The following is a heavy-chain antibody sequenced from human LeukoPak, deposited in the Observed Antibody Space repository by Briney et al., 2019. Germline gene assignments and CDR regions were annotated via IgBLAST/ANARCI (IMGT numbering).Heavy chain of an antibody. CDR2: INSDGSST. CDR3: ASAISKYAFDI. Sequence: GGSLRLSCAASGFTFSSYWMHWVRHAPGKGLVWVSRINSDGSSTSYADSVKGRFTISRDNAKNTLYLQMNSLRAEDTAVYYCASAISKYAFDIWGQGTMVTVSS. V-gene: IGHV3-74*01. CDR1: GFTFSSYW. J-gene: IGHJ3*02. D-gene: IGHD3-3*02.